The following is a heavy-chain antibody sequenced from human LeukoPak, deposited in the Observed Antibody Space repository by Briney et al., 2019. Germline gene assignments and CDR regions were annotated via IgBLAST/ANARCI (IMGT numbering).Heavy chain of an antibody. D-gene: IGHD5-18*01. J-gene: IGHJ4*02. Sequence: ASVKVSCKASGGTFTSYAISWVRQAPGQGLEWMGGIIPIFGTANYAQKFQGRVTITADESTSTAYMELSSLRSEDTAVYYCARSTPDTAMAYWGQGTLVTVSS. CDR2: IIPIFGTA. CDR3: ARSTPDTAMAY. V-gene: IGHV1-69*13. CDR1: GGTFTSYA.